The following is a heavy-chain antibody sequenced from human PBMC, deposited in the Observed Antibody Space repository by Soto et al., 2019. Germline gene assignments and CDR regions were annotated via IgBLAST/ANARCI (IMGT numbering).Heavy chain of an antibody. J-gene: IGHJ4*02. CDR2: ISYDGSNK. Sequence: GGSLRLSCAASGFTFSSYGMHWVRQAPGKGLEWVAVISYDGSNKYYADSVKGRFTISRDNSKNTLHLQMNSLRAEDTAVYYCANVLRLDYWGQGTLVTVSS. V-gene: IGHV3-30*18. CDR1: GFTFSSYG. CDR3: ANVLRLDY. D-gene: IGHD2-8*01.